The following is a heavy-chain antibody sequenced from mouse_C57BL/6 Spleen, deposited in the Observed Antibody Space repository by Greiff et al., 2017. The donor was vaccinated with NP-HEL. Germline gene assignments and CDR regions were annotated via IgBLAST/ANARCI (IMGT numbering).Heavy chain of an antibody. V-gene: IGHV1-64*01. J-gene: IGHJ4*01. CDR2: IHPNSGST. CDR3: ARAANYGSSYDAMDY. Sequence: QVQLQQPGAELVKPGASVKLSCKASGYTFTSYWMHWVKQRPGQGLEWIGMIHPNSGSTNYNEKFKSKATLTVDKSSSTAYMQLSSLTSEDSAVYYCARAANYGSSYDAMDYWGQGTSVTVSS. CDR1: GYTFTSYW. D-gene: IGHD1-1*01.